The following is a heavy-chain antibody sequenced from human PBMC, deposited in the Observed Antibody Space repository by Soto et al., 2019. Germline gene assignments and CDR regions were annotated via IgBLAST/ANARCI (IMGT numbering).Heavy chain of an antibody. Sequence: ESLKISCAASGFTFSSYSMNWVRQAPGKGLEWVSSISSSSSYIYYADSVKGRFTISRDNAKNSLYLQMNSLRAEDTAVYYCARGIVGATKVDYWGQGTLVTVSS. CDR3: ARGIVGATKVDY. V-gene: IGHV3-21*01. D-gene: IGHD1-26*01. CDR1: GFTFSSYS. J-gene: IGHJ4*02. CDR2: ISSSSSYI.